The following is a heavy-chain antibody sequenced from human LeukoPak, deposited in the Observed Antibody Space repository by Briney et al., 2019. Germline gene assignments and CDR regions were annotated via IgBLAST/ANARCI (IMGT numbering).Heavy chain of an antibody. J-gene: IGHJ4*02. CDR1: GYTFTNYA. CDR3: ARVGAYCTSTSCLDY. CDR2: ISAYNGNT. Sequence: GASVKVSCKASGYTFTNYAISWVRQAPGQGLEWMGWISAYNGNTNYAQNLQGRVTMTTDTSTSTAYMELRSLTSDDTAVYYCARVGAYCTSTSCLDYWGQGTLVTVSS. D-gene: IGHD2-2*01. V-gene: IGHV1-18*01.